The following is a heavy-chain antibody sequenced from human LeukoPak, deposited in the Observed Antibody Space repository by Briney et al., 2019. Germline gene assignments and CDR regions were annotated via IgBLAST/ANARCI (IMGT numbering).Heavy chain of an antibody. CDR2: IKRDGSEK. J-gene: IGHJ4*02. D-gene: IGHD1-26*01. CDR3: VRDDGATKPC. V-gene: IGHV3-7*01. CDR1: GFTLSSYW. Sequence: QPGGSLRLSCAASGFTLSSYWMSWVRQAPGKGLEWVANIKRDGSEKYYVDSVKGRFTISRDNAKNSLYLQMDSLRVEDTAVYYCVRDDGATKPCWGQGTLAPVSS.